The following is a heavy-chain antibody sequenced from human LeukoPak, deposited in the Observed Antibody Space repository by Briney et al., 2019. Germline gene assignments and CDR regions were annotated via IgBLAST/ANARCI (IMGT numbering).Heavy chain of an antibody. CDR1: GGTFSSYA. CDR2: IIPIFGTA. D-gene: IGHD2-15*01. V-gene: IGHV1-69*01. J-gene: IGHJ6*03. CDR3: ARGYCSGGSCYGNYYYYYMDV. Sequence: SVKVSCKASGGTFSSYAISWVRQAPGQGLEWMGGIIPIFGTANYAQKFQGRVTITADESTSTAYMELSSLRSEDTAVYYCARGYCSGGSCYGNYYYYYMDVWGKGITVTVSS.